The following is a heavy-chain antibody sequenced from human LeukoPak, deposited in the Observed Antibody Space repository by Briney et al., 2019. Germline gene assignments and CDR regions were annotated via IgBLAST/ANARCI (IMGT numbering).Heavy chain of an antibody. CDR1: GFTFSSYG. Sequence: GGSLRLSCAASGFTFSSYGMHWVRQAPGKGLEWVAVISYDGSNKYYADSVKGRFTISRDNAKNSLYLQMNSLRAEDTAVYYCARVADPYTFGGVIDKYYYYMDVWGKGTTVTISS. V-gene: IGHV3-33*05. J-gene: IGHJ6*03. CDR3: ARVADPYTFGGVIDKYYYYMDV. CDR2: ISYDGSNK. D-gene: IGHD3-16*02.